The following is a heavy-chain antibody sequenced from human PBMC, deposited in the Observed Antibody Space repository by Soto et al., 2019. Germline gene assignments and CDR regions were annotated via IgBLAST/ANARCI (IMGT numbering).Heavy chain of an antibody. CDR3: ARDKITSHFDY. CDR2: INLSGST. J-gene: IGHJ4*02. V-gene: IGHV4-34*01. CDR1: GGSFSGYY. D-gene: IGHD3-10*01. Sequence: PSETLSLTCSVCGGSFSGYYWSWIRQPPGTGLEWIGEINLSGSTNYNPSLKSRVTISVDTSKNQFFLKLTSVTAADTVVYYCARDKITSHFDYWGQGTLVTVSS.